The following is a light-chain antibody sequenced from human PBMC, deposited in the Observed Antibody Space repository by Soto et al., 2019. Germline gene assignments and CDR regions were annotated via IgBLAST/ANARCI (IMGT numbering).Light chain of an antibody. CDR2: EVS. Sequence: ALTQPASVSGSPGQSITISCTGTSSDVGGYNYVSWYQQHPGKAPKLLIYEVSNRPSGVSNRFSGSRSGNTASLTISGLQAEDEADYYCSSYASSSTLVFGTGTKVTVL. V-gene: IGLV2-14*01. CDR3: SSYASSSTLV. CDR1: SSDVGGYNY. J-gene: IGLJ1*01.